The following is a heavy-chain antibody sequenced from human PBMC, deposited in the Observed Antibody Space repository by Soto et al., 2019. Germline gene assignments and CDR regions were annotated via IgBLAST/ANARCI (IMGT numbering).Heavy chain of an antibody. D-gene: IGHD5-12*01. CDR1: GFTFSSYS. CDR3: ARDLGDSGYDSGWFDP. Sequence: GGSLRLSCAASGFTFSSYSMNWVRQAPGKGLEWVSSISSSSYIYYADSVKGRFTISRDNAKNSLYLQMNSLRAEDTAVYYCARDLGDSGYDSGWFDPWGQGTLVTVSS. J-gene: IGHJ5*02. CDR2: ISSSSYI. V-gene: IGHV3-21*01.